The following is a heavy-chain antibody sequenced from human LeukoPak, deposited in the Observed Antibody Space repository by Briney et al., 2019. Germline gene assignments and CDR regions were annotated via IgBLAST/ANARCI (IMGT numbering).Heavy chain of an antibody. Sequence: PGRSLRLSCAASGFTFSSYGMHWVRQAPGKGLEWVAVIWYDGSNKYYADSVKGRFTISRDNSKNTLYLQMNSLRAEDTAVYYCARGPITVTTIEKIPWFDPWGQGTLVTVSS. CDR2: IWYDGSNK. V-gene: IGHV3-33*01. D-gene: IGHD4-17*01. CDR1: GFTFSSYG. CDR3: ARGPITVTTIEKIPWFDP. J-gene: IGHJ5*02.